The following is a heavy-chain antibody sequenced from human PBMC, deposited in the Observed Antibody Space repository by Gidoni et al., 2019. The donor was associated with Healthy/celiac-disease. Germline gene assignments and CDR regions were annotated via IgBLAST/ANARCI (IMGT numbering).Heavy chain of an antibody. V-gene: IGHV3-30-3*01. CDR3: ARDVGGYCSSTSCYPNWFDP. CDR1: GCTFSSYA. J-gene: IGHJ5*02. D-gene: IGHD2-2*01. Sequence: QVQLVESGGGVVQPGRSLRLSCAASGCTFSSYALHWVRQAPGKGLEWVAVISYDGSNKYYADSVKGRFTISRDNSKNTLYLQMNSLRAEDTAVYYCARDVGGYCSSTSCYPNWFDPWGQGTLVTVSS. CDR2: ISYDGSNK.